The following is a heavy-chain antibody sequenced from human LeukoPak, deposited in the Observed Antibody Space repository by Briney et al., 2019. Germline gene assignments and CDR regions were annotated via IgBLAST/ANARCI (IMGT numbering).Heavy chain of an antibody. D-gene: IGHD1-14*01. V-gene: IGHV3-64*02. CDR3: ARGGETSYIDY. J-gene: IGHJ4*02. CDR2: ITSNGGST. CDR1: DFSFSIFA. Sequence: PGGSLRLSCAVSDFSFSIFAMHWVRQAPGKQLEYVSAITSNGGSTYYADSVKGRFTISRDNSKNTLYLQMGSLRPEDMAVYYCARGGETSYIDYWGQGTLVTVSS.